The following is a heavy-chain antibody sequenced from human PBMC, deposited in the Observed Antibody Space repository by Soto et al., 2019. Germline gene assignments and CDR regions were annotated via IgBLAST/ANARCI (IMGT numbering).Heavy chain of an antibody. D-gene: IGHD2-2*01. CDR1: GFTFSNYD. CDR2: ISGSGGGT. CDR3: AKAGGSRTPAPGTY. Sequence: GGSLRLSCAASGFTFSNYDMSWVRQAPGKGLEWVSTISGSGGGTYYADSVKGRFTISRDNSKNTLSLQMNSLRAEDTAVYYCAKAGGSRTPAPGTYWGQGILVTVSS. V-gene: IGHV3-23*01. J-gene: IGHJ4*02.